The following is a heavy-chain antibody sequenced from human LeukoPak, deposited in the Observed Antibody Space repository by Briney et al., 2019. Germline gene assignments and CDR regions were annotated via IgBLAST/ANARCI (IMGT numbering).Heavy chain of an antibody. V-gene: IGHV4-59*01. CDR2: IYYSGST. D-gene: IGHD2-15*01. Sequence: SETLSLTCTVSGGSITSYYWSWIRQPPGKGLGWIGYIYYSGSTNYNPSLKSRVTISVDTSKNQFSLKLGSVTAADTAVYYCARGGCSGGSCYGWFDPWGQGTLVTVSS. CDR1: GGSITSYY. J-gene: IGHJ5*02. CDR3: ARGGCSGGSCYGWFDP.